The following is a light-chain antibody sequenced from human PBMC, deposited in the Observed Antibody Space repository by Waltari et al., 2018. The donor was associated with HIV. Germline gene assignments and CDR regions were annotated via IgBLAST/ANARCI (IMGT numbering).Light chain of an antibody. Sequence: DILLTQSPPSLSVVPGQPASISCKSSQTLLNSDSKTYLYWFLQRAGQPPQLLIYEVSKRFSGGPDRLSGYGSGTDFTLMLSRVQPEDVGTYFCMQSTQFPFTFGRGTKVEI. V-gene: IGKV2D-29*01. CDR3: MQSTQFPFT. J-gene: IGKJ4*01. CDR2: EVS. CDR1: QTLLNSDSKTY.